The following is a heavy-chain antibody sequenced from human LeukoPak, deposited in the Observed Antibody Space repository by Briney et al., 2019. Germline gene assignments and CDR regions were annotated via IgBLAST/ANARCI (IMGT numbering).Heavy chain of an antibody. J-gene: IGHJ5*02. CDR3: ARDHAASITIFGVDPLNWFDP. CDR1: GFTFSSYA. V-gene: IGHV3-30-3*01. CDR2: ISYDGSNK. Sequence: GGSLRLSCAASGFTFSSYAMHWVRQAPGKGLEWVAAISYDGSNKYYADSVKGRFTISRDNSKNTLYPQMNSLRAEDTAVYYCARDHAASITIFGVDPLNWFDPWGQGTLVTVSS. D-gene: IGHD3-3*01.